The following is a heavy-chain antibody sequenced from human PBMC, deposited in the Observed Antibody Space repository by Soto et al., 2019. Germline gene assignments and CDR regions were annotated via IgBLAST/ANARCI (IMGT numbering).Heavy chain of an antibody. D-gene: IGHD6-19*01. J-gene: IGHJ4*02. Sequence: SESLSLGCPASGGSVYNSDGGLIRQPAGKGLEWIGRIFPSGSTNYNPSLKSRVTMSLDTSKNQFSLKLSSVIAADTAVYYCAIGSAVAGRRHYFDNRGQAPLVTV. CDR1: GGSVYNSD. CDR2: IFPSGST. CDR3: AIGSAVAGRRHYFDN. V-gene: IGHV4-4*07.